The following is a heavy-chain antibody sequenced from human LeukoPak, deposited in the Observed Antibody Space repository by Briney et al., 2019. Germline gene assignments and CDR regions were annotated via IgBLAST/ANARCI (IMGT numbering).Heavy chain of an antibody. CDR3: ARSGGNSFDAFDI. V-gene: IGHV1-2*04. CDR2: INPNSGGT. CDR1: GYTFTGYY. J-gene: IGHJ3*02. D-gene: IGHD4-23*01. Sequence: ASVKVSCKASGYTFTGYYMHWVRQAPGQGLEWMGWINPNSGGTNYAQKFQGWVTMTRDTSISTAYMELSRLRSDDTAVYYCARSGGNSFDAFDIWGQGTMVTVSS.